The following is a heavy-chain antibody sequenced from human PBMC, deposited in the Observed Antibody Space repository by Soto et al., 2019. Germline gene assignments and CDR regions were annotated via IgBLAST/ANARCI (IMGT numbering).Heavy chain of an antibody. CDR3: ARDAPMTTSPYYFDY. J-gene: IGHJ4*02. CDR1: GGSFSGYY. CDR2: INHSGST. Sequence: SETLSLTCAVYGGSFSGYYWSWIRQPPGKGLEWIGEINHSGSTNYNPSLKSRVTISVDTSKNQFSLKLSSVTAADTAVYYCARDAPMTTSPYYFDYWGQGTLVTVSS. D-gene: IGHD4-4*01. V-gene: IGHV4-34*01.